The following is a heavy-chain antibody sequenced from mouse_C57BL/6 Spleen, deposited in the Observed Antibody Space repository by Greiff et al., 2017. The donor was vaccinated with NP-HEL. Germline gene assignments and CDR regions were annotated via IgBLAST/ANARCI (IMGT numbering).Heavy chain of an antibody. CDR3: ARNSGNWYYLDY. CDR2: IWSGGST. CDR1: GFSLTSYG. V-gene: IGHV2-2*01. J-gene: IGHJ2*01. D-gene: IGHD2-1*01. Sequence: VKLVESGPGLVQPSQSLSITCTVSGFSLTSYGVHWVRQSPGKGLEWLGVIWSGGSTDYNAAFISRLSISKDNSKSQVYFKKNSLQADDTAIYYCARNSGNWYYLDYWGQGTTLTVSS.